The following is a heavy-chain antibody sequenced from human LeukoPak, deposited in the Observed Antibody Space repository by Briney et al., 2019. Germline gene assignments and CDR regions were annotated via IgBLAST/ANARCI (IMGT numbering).Heavy chain of an antibody. V-gene: IGHV4-59*01. Sequence: SETLSLTCTLSGGSIGTYYWSWIRQPPGKGLEWIGYIYHSGSTNYNPSLKSRVTISVDTSKNQFSLKLSSVTAADTAVYYCARGGGYASPIGYWGQGALVTVSS. CDR1: GGSIGTYY. CDR2: IYHSGST. J-gene: IGHJ4*02. CDR3: ARGGGYASPIGY. D-gene: IGHD5-12*01.